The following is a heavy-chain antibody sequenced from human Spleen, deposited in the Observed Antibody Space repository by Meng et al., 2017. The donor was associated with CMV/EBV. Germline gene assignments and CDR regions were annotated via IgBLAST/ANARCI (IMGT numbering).Heavy chain of an antibody. V-gene: IGHV1-2*02. CDR3: ANGPSTLDY. CDR1: GYTFTSYD. Sequence: ASVKVSCKASGYTFTSYDINWVRQATGQGLEWMGWINPNSGGTNFAQKFQGRVTVTRDTSLRAVYMELSRLQSDDTAVYYCANGPSTLDYWGQGTLVTVSS. CDR2: INPNSGGT. J-gene: IGHJ4*02.